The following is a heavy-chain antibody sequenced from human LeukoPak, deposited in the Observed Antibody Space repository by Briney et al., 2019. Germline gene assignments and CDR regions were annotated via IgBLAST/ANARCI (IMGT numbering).Heavy chain of an antibody. J-gene: IGHJ4*02. V-gene: IGHV3-48*01. CDR2: ISSGSGSI. Sequence: QPGGSLRLSCAASGFSFSSYCMNWVRQAPGKGLEWVSHISSGSGSISYADSVKGRFTISRDNAKNSLYLQMNSLRAEDTAVYYCARANYYDISGYDYWGQGTLVTVSS. D-gene: IGHD3-22*01. CDR1: GFSFSSYC. CDR3: ARANYYDISGYDY.